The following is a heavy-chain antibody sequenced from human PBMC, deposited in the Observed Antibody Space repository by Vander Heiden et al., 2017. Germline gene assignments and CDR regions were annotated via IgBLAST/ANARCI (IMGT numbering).Heavy chain of an antibody. J-gene: IGHJ4*02. CDR3: AKDRVAGTPPFDY. D-gene: IGHD6-19*01. V-gene: IGHV3-23*01. Sequence: EVQLLESGGGLVQPGGSLRLSCAASGFTFSSYAMSWVRQAPGKGLEWVSAISGSGGSTYYADSVKGRFTISRDNSKNTLYLQMNRMRAEDTAVYYCAKDRVAGTPPFDYWGQGTLVNVSS. CDR2: ISGSGGST. CDR1: GFTFSSYA.